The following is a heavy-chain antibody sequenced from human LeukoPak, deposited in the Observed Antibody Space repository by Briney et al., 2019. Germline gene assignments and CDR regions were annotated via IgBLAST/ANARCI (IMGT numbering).Heavy chain of an antibody. CDR1: GYTFTSYY. V-gene: IGHV1-46*01. D-gene: IGHD4/OR15-4a*01. CDR3: AAELKSSAFDI. CDR2: INPSGGST. J-gene: IGHJ3*02. Sequence: ASVKVSCKASGYTFTSYYMHWVRQAPGQGLEWMGIINPSGGSTSYAQKFQGRVTMTTDTSTSTAYMELRSLRSDDTAVYYCAAELKSSAFDIWGQGTMVTVSS.